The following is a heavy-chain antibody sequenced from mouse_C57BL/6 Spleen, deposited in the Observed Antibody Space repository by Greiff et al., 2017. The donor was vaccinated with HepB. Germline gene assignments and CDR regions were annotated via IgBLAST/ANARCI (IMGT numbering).Heavy chain of an antibody. CDR3: ARPHYGSSHWYFDV. CDR2: IDPSDSYT. D-gene: IGHD1-1*01. Sequence: QVQLQQPGAELVMPGASVKLSCKASGYTFTSYWMHWVKQRPGQGLEWIGEIDPSDSYTNYNQKFKGKSTLTVAKSSSTAYMQLSSLTSEDSAVYYCARPHYGSSHWYFDVWGTGTTVTVSS. J-gene: IGHJ1*03. V-gene: IGHV1-69*01. CDR1: GYTFTSYW.